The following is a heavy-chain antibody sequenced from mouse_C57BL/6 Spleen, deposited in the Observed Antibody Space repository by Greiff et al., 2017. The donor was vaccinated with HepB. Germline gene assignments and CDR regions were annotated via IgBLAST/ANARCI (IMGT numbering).Heavy chain of an antibody. CDR3: ARPYLVTTLGAMDY. CDR2: INPYNGGT. D-gene: IGHD2-5*01. CDR1: GYTFTDYY. J-gene: IGHJ4*01. V-gene: IGHV1-19*01. Sequence: EVQLQQSGPVLVKPGASVKMSCKASGYTFTDYYMNWVKQSHGKSLEWIGVINPYNGGTSYNQKFKGKATLTVDKSSSTAYMELNSLTSEDSAVYYCARPYLVTTLGAMDYWGQGTSVTVSS.